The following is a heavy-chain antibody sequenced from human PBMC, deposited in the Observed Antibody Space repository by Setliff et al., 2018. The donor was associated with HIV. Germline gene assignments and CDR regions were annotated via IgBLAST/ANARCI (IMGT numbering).Heavy chain of an antibody. V-gene: IGHV4-34*01. Sequence: SETLSLTCAVYDGSFSDYFWTWIRQSPGKGLEWIGDINHSGSTNYNPSLKSRVTISVDTSKNQFSLKLSSVTAADTAVYYCASSYSSSWSYFDYWGQGTLVTVSS. CDR2: INHSGST. CDR1: DGSFSDYF. D-gene: IGHD6-13*01. CDR3: ASSYSSSWSYFDY. J-gene: IGHJ4*02.